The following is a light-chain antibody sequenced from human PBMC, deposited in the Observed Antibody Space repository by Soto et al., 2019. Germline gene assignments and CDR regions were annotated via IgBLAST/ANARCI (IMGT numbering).Light chain of an antibody. CDR1: QTISTW. CDR2: DAS. V-gene: IGKV1-5*01. Sequence: DIQVTQSPPTLSASVGYRFTITCRASQTISTWMAWYQQKPGKAPKLLVYDASTLQSGVASRFSGSGSGTEFTLIISGMQPDDSATYYCQQYTNTNNPWMFGQGTKVDIK. CDR3: QQYTNTNNPWM. J-gene: IGKJ1*01.